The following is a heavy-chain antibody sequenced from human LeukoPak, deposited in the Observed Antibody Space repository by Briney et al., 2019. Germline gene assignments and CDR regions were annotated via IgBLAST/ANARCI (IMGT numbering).Heavy chain of an antibody. J-gene: IGHJ4*02. V-gene: IGHV4-39*01. CDR3: ASTSRDGYNLKDY. D-gene: IGHD5-24*01. Sequence: SETLSLTSTVSGGSISSSSYYWGWIGQPPGKGLEWIGSIYYSGSTYYNPSLKSRVTISVDTSKNQFSLKLSSVTAADTAVYYCASTSRDGYNLKDYWGQGTLVTVSS. CDR1: GGSISSSSYY. CDR2: IYYSGST.